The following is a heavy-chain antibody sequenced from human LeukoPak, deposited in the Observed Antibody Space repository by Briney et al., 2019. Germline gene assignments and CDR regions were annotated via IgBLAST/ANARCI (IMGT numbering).Heavy chain of an antibody. CDR2: IYTSGST. J-gene: IGHJ6*03. V-gene: IGHV4-61*02. CDR3: ARDRSEDSSSWYYYYYMDV. Sequence: PSETLSLTCTVSGGSISRSNYYWSWIRQPAGKGLEWIGRIYTSGSTNYNPSLKSRVTMSVDTSKNQFSLKLSSVTAADTAVYYCARDRSEDSSSWYYYYYMDVWGKGTTVTVSS. D-gene: IGHD6-13*01. CDR1: GGSISRSNYY.